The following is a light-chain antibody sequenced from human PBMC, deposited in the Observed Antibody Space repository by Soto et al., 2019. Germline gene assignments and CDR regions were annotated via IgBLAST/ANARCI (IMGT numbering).Light chain of an antibody. J-gene: IGKJ1*01. CDR2: GAS. Sequence: EIVMTQSPATLSVSPGERATLSCRASQSVSIKLAWYQQKPGQAPRLLIYGASTRATGIPDRFSGSGSGTDFTLTISRLEPEDSAVYYCQQYGSSPTWTFGQGTKVDI. CDR3: QQYGSSPTWT. V-gene: IGKV3-20*01. CDR1: QSVSIK.